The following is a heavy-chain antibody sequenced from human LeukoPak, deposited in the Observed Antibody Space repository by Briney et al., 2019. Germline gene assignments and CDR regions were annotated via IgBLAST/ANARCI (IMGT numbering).Heavy chain of an antibody. Sequence: SETLSLTCTVSGGSISSSSYYWGWIRQPPGKGLEWIGSIYYSGSTYYNPSLKSRVTISVDTSKNQFSLKLSSVTAADTAVYYCARVTLPTYYYDSSGYYFDYWGQGTLVTVSS. J-gene: IGHJ4*02. CDR3: ARVTLPTYYYDSSGYYFDY. V-gene: IGHV4-39*07. D-gene: IGHD3-22*01. CDR2: IYYSGST. CDR1: GGSISSSSYY.